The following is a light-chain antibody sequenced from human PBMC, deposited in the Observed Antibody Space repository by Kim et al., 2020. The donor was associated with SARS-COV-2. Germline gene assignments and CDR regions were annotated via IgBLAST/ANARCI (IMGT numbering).Light chain of an antibody. CDR2: GAS. CDR3: QQYDDWPPNT. J-gene: IGKJ2*01. Sequence: EIVLTQSPATLSVSPGQRATLSCRASQSVRNNLAWYQQKPGQPPRLLIYGASTRATGIPARFSGSGSGTDFTLTISSLQSGDFAIYYCQQYDDWPPNTFGQGTKLEI. V-gene: IGKV3-15*01. CDR1: QSVRNN.